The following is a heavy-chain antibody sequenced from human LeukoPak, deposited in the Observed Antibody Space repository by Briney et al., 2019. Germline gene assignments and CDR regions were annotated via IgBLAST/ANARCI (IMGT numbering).Heavy chain of an antibody. Sequence: PSQTLSLTCAVYGGSFSGYYWSWIRQPPGKGLEWIGEINHSGSTNYNPSLKSRVTISVDTSKNQLSLKLSSVTAADTAVYYCARGPTYYYDSSVKPDDYWGQGTLVTVSS. J-gene: IGHJ4*02. CDR3: ARGPTYYYDSSVKPDDY. CDR2: INHSGST. D-gene: IGHD3-22*01. V-gene: IGHV4-34*01. CDR1: GGSFSGYY.